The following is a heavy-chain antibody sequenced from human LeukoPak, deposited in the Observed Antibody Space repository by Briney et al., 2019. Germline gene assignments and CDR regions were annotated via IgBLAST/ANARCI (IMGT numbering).Heavy chain of an antibody. CDR2: ISADGGST. CDR1: GFTFSSYS. J-gene: IGHJ4*02. V-gene: IGHV3-43*01. Sequence: GGSLRLSCAASGFTFSSYSMNWVRQAPGKGLEWVSLISADGGSTFYADSVKGLFTISRDNNHNSLSLQMHSLTTEDTAFYYCAREQFSHTSNYFDNWGQGLLVTVSS. CDR3: AREQFSHTSNYFDN. D-gene: IGHD5-24*01.